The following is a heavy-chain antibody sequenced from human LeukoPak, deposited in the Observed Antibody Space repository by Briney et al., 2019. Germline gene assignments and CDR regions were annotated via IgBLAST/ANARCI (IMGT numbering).Heavy chain of an antibody. CDR1: GYTFTNYY. Sequence: ASVKVSCKASGYTFTNYYMHWGRQAPGQGLEWMGIINPSGSNTNYAQKFQGRVTMTSDTSRSTVYMELSSLRSEDTAVYYCARDQSKMGSGFYGDDAFEIWGQGTMVTVSS. V-gene: IGHV1-46*01. CDR2: INPSGSNT. J-gene: IGHJ3*02. CDR3: ARDQSKMGSGFYGDDAFEI. D-gene: IGHD6-19*01.